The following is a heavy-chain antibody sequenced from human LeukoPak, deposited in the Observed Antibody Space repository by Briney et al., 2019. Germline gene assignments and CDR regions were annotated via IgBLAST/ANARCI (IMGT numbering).Heavy chain of an antibody. J-gene: IGHJ4*02. CDR3: ARALTEFQSPFWRY. D-gene: IGHD3-3*01. V-gene: IGHV3-21*01. Sequence: PGGSLRLSCAASGFTFSSYSMNWVRQAPGKGLEWVSSISSSSSYIYYADSVKGRFTISRDNAKNSLYLQMNSLRAEDTAVYYCARALTEFQSPFWRYWGQGTLVTVSS. CDR2: ISSSSSYI. CDR1: GFTFSSYS.